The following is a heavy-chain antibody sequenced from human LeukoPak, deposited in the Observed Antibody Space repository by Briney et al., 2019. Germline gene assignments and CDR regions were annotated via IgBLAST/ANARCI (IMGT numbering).Heavy chain of an antibody. CDR2: IYYSGST. V-gene: IGHV4-59*12. CDR1: GGSITSYY. Sequence: SETLSLTCTVSGGSITSYYWSWIRQPPGKGLEWIGSIYYSGSTYYNPSLKSRVTISVDTSKNQFSLKLSSVTAADTAVYYCAREHCSGGSCYSIYYYYMDVWGKGTTVTVSS. J-gene: IGHJ6*03. CDR3: AREHCSGGSCYSIYYYYMDV. D-gene: IGHD2-15*01.